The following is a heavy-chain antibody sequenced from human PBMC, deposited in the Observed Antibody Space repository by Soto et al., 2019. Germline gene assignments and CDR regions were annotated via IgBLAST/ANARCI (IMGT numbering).Heavy chain of an antibody. V-gene: IGHV1-18*01. Sequence: QVQLVQCGAEVKKPGASVKVSCKASGYTFTSYGISWVRQAPGQGLEWMGWISAYNGNTNYAQKLQGRVTMTTDTSTSTAYMELRSLRSDDTAVYYCARGTDIDYYGSGSYFSYWGQGTLVTVSS. D-gene: IGHD3-10*01. J-gene: IGHJ4*02. CDR2: ISAYNGNT. CDR1: GYTFTSYG. CDR3: ARGTDIDYYGSGSYFSY.